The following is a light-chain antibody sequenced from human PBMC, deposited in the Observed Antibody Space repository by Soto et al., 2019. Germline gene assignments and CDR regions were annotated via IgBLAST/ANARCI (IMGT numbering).Light chain of an antibody. CDR3: SSYTTSNTYV. CDR2: EVT. Sequence: QSALTQPPSVSRSPGQSVTISCTGTSSDVGSYNSVSWYQEPPGTVPKLMIYEVTNRPSGVPDRFSGSKSGNTASLTISGLQPEDEADYYCSSYTTSNTYVFGTGTKLTVL. J-gene: IGLJ1*01. V-gene: IGLV2-18*02. CDR1: SSDVGSYNS.